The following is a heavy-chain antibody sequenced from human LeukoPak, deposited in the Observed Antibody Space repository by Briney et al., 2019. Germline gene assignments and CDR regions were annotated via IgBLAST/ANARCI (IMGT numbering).Heavy chain of an antibody. V-gene: IGHV1-18*01. J-gene: IGHJ4*02. CDR2: ISAYNGNT. CDR3: ARMARGTAVAGNFDY. Sequence: GASVKVSCKASGYTFTSYDINWVRQATGQGLEWMGWISAYNGNTNYAQKLQGRVTMTTDTSTSTAYMELRSLRSDDTAVYYCARMARGTAVAGNFDYWGQGTLVTVSS. CDR1: GYTFTSYD. D-gene: IGHD6-19*01.